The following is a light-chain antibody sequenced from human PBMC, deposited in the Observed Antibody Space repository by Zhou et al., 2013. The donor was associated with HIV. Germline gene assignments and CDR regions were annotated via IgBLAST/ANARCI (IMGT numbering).Light chain of an antibody. J-gene: IGKJ1*01. CDR1: QTISPW. V-gene: IGKV1-5*03. CDR2: QAS. Sequence: DIQLTQSPSTLSASVGDVVTITCRASQTISPWVAWYQQKPGRPPKLLLYQASTLESGVPSRFSGRGSGAQFQLSIVNVQPDDSATYYCQYYGDSSRAFGRGTRLDMK. CDR3: QYYGDSSRA.